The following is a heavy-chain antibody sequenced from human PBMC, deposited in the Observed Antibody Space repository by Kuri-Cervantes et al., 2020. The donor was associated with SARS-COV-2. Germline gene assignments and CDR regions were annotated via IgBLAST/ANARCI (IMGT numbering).Heavy chain of an antibody. J-gene: IGHJ2*01. CDR2: IYHSGST. CDR1: GYSISSGYY. D-gene: IGHD3-22*01. CDR3: ARGFSAVVVAHWYFDL. Sequence: SQTLSLTCAVSGYSISSGYYWGWIRQPPGKGLEWIGIIYHSGSTNYNPSLKSRVTISVDTSKNQFSLKLSSVTAADTAVYYCARGFSAVVVAHWYFDLWGRGTLVTVSS. V-gene: IGHV4-38-2*01.